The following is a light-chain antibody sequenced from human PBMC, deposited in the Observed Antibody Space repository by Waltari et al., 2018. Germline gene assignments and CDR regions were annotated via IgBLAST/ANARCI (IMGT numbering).Light chain of an antibody. Sequence: QMMQSQSSLTLSLGDRVTITRQASQDINNYLNWYQQKPGKAPKLLIYDGSPMQPGIPSRFSGSGFATEFTLTISSLQPEDIATYYCQQHDNLGLTFGGGTRVEIK. CDR3: QQHDNLGLT. V-gene: IGKV1-33*01. J-gene: IGKJ4*01. CDR1: QDINNY. CDR2: DGS.